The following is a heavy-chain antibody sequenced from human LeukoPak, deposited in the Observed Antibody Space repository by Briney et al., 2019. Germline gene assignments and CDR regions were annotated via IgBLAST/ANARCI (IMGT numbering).Heavy chain of an antibody. J-gene: IGHJ2*01. V-gene: IGHV4-34*01. CDR3: ARGVDL. CDR2: ITHSGSP. Sequence: SETLSLTCGVSSGSLSGYYWRWIRHPPGGGLQWLWEITHSGSPNYNPSLNSRVTISGDTSKKQFSLNLKAVTAADTGVYYCARGVDLWGRGTPVTVSS. CDR1: SGSLSGYY.